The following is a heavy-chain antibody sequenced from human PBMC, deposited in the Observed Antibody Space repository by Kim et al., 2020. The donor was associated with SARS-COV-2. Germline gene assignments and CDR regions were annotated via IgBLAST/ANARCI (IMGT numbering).Heavy chain of an antibody. CDR1: GFTFSSYA. CDR3: AKVHARLLSYYYYGMDV. V-gene: IGHV3-23*01. J-gene: IGHJ6*02. D-gene: IGHD4-17*01. Sequence: GGSLRLSCAASGFTFSSYAMSWVRQAPGKGLEWVSAISGSGGSTYYADSVKGRFTISRDNSKNTLYLQMNSLRAEDTAVYYCAKVHARLLSYYYYGMDVWGQGTMVTVSS. CDR2: ISGSGGST.